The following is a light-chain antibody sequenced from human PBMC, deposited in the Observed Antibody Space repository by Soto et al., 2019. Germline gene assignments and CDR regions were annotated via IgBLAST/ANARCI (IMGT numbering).Light chain of an antibody. J-gene: IGKJ5*01. V-gene: IGKV3-15*01. CDR1: QSVSTH. CDR3: QQYHDWPIT. Sequence: EIVMTQSPATLSVSPGEGATLSCSASQSVSTHLAWYQQIPGQAPRLLIYGTSTRAAGIPARFSGRGSGTEFTFTISSLQSEDFAVYHCQQYHDWPITFGQGTRLEI. CDR2: GTS.